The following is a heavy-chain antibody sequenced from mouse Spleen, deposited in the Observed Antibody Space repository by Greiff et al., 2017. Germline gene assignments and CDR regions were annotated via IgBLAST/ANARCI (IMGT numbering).Heavy chain of an antibody. V-gene: IGHV1-63*02. Sequence: VKLVESGAELVRPGTSVKMSCKAAGYTFTNYWIGWVKQRPGHGLEWIGDIYPGGGYTNYNEKFKGKATLTADTSSSTAYMQLSSLTSEDSAIYYCARSSSYGYDFDYWGQGTTLTVSS. CDR3: ARSSSYGYDFDY. D-gene: IGHD2-9*01. CDR2: IYPGGGYT. J-gene: IGHJ2*01. CDR1: GYTFTNYW.